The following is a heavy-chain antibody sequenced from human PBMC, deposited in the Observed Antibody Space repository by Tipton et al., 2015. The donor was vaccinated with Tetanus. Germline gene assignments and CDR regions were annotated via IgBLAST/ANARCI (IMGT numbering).Heavy chain of an antibody. CDR3: ARWGDASGSTNLYAFDI. CDR1: RGSINSGTFY. CDR2: IYYNGNT. J-gene: IGHJ3*02. D-gene: IGHD3-10*01. V-gene: IGHV4-39*07. Sequence: TLSLTCTVSRGSINSGTFYWDWIRQPPGKGLEWIGNIYYNGNTLENPSLKGRVTLSLDKSKNQFSLKMSSVAAADTAVYYCARWGDASGSTNLYAFDIWGQGTMVSVSS.